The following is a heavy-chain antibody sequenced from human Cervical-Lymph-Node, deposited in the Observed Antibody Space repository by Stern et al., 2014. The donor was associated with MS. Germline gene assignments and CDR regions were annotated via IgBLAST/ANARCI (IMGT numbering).Heavy chain of an antibody. CDR2: LGARRCYT. J-gene: IGHJ5*02. D-gene: IGHD6-19*01. CDR1: GFTFSDYY. CDR3: ARVVSVPGRRDNWFDP. V-gene: IGHV3-11*06. Sequence: VQLVESGGGLVKPGGSLRLSCVASGFTFSDYYMSWVRQAPGKGLQWVSFLGARRCYTNYADSVKGRFTISRDNAKSSLYLQMDNLRAEDTAVYYCARVVSVPGRRDNWFDPWGQGTLVTVSS.